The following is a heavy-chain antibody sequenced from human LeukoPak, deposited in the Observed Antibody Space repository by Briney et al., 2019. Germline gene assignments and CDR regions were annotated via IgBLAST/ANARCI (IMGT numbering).Heavy chain of an antibody. CDR2: IYYSGAT. V-gene: IGHV4-39*07. Sequence: SETLSLTCTVSGDSISSSTYYWGWIRQPPGKGLEFIGSIYYSGATYYNPSLKSRVTISKDTSKNQFSLKLSSVTAADTAVYYCARDRVAVAASDYWGQGTLVTVSS. J-gene: IGHJ4*02. CDR3: ARDRVAVAASDY. CDR1: GDSISSSTYY. D-gene: IGHD6-19*01.